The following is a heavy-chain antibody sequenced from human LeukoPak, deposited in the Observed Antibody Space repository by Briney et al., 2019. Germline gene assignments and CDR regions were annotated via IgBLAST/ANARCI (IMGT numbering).Heavy chain of an antibody. D-gene: IGHD3-10*01. CDR1: GYGISSDYY. J-gene: IGHJ4*02. Sequence: TSETLSLTCAVSGYGISSDYYWGWIRQPPGKGLEWMASIYHSGSTCYNPSLKNRVTISVDTSKSQLSLELISVTAADTAVYYCARIITMIRGERSGYFASWGQGTLVTVSS. CDR2: IYHSGST. CDR3: ARIITMIRGERSGYFAS. V-gene: IGHV4-38-2*01.